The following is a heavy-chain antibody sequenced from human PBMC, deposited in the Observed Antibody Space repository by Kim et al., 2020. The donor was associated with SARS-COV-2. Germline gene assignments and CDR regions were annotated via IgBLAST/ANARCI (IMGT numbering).Heavy chain of an antibody. CDR1: GFTFSSYE. CDR3: ARDQETPTHPGYYYGMDV. CDR2: ISSSGSTI. J-gene: IGHJ6*02. Sequence: GGSLRLSCAASGFTFSSYEMNWVRQAPGKGLEWVSYISSSGSTIYYADSVKGRFTISRDNAKNSLYLQMNSLRAEDTAVYYCARDQETPTHPGYYYGMDVWGQGTTVTVSS. D-gene: IGHD2-15*01. V-gene: IGHV3-48*03.